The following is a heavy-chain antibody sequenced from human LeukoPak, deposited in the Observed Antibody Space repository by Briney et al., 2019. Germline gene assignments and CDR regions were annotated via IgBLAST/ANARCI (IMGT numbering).Heavy chain of an antibody. J-gene: IGHJ4*02. CDR3: ARALGGLVYFDY. D-gene: IGHD3-10*01. CDR2: ISAYNGNT. Sequence: ASVKVSCKASGGTFSSYAISWVRQAPGQGLEWMGWISAYNGNTNYAQKLQGRVTMTTDTSTSTAYMELRSLRSDDTAVYYCARALGGLVYFDYWGQGTLVTVSS. V-gene: IGHV1-18*01. CDR1: GGTFSSYA.